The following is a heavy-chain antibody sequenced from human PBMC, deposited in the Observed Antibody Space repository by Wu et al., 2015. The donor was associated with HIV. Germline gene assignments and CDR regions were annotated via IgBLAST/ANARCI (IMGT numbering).Heavy chain of an antibody. CDR3: ARDRELAVAANEDAFDI. V-gene: IGHV1-46*01. J-gene: IGHJ3*02. D-gene: IGHD6-19*01. Sequence: QVQLVQSGAEVKKPGASVKVSCKASGYTFTSYYMHWVRQAPGQGLEWMGIINPSGGSTSYAQKFQGRVTMTRDTSTSTVYVELSSLRSEDTAVYYCARDRELAVAANEDAFDIWGQGQWSPSLQ. CDR1: GYTFTSYY. CDR2: INPSGGST.